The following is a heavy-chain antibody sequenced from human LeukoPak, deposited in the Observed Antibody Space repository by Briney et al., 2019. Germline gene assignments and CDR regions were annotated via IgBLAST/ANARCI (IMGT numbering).Heavy chain of an antibody. J-gene: IGHJ4*02. CDR2: INPNSGGP. V-gene: IGHV1-2*02. CDR1: GYTSTGYY. CDR3: ARGEADIVVVPAAIIRDF. Sequence: ASVKVSCKASGYTSTGYYIHWVRQAPGQGLEWMGWINPNSGGPHYAQKFQGRVTMTRDTSISTAYMELSSLRSDDTAVYYCARGEADIVVVPAAIIRDFWGQGTLVTVSS. D-gene: IGHD2-2*01.